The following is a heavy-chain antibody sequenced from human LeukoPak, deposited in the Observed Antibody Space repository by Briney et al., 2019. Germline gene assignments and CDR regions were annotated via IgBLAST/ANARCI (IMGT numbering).Heavy chain of an antibody. CDR3: ARVSGSDFYY. V-gene: IGHV1-2*02. Sequence: ASVTVSCTASGYTFTGYYMHWVRQAPGQGLEWMGWINPNSGGTNYAQKFQGRVTMTRDTSISTAYMELSRLRSDDTAVYYCARVSGSDFYYWGQGTLVTVSS. CDR2: INPNSGGT. D-gene: IGHD3-10*01. CDR1: GYTFTGYY. J-gene: IGHJ4*02.